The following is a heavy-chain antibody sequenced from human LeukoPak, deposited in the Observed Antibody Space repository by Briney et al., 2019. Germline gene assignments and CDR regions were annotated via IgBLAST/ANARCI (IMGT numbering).Heavy chain of an antibody. Sequence: PSETLSLTCTVSGDSITTYYWTWIRQPPGKGLEWIASIYYSGNTNYNPSLKSRVTISVDTSKNQFSLKPSSVSAADTAVYYCTRSDGFNYGWVFDYWGQGALVTVSS. CDR2: IYYSGNT. V-gene: IGHV4-59*08. D-gene: IGHD5-18*01. CDR3: TRSDGFNYGWVFDY. CDR1: GDSITTYY. J-gene: IGHJ4*02.